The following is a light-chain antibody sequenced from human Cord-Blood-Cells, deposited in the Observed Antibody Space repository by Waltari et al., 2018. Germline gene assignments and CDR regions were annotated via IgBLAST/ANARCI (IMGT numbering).Light chain of an antibody. CDR2: AAS. CDR3: QQLNSYPRT. J-gene: IGKJ1*01. CDR1: QGISSY. Sequence: DIQLTPSPSFLSASVGDRVTITGRASQGISSYLAWYQQKPGKAPKLLIYAASTLQSGVPSRFSGSGSGTEFTLTISSLQPEDFATDYCQQLNSYPRTFGQGTKVEIK. V-gene: IGKV1-9*01.